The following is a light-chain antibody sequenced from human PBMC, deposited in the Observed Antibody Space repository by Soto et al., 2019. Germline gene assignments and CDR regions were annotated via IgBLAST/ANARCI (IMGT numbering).Light chain of an antibody. CDR2: GAS. CDR3: QQYGSSPLIS. V-gene: IGKV3-20*01. Sequence: VLTQSPGTLSLSPGESATLSCRASQTVSITYLTWYQQKPGQAPRLLIFGASKRATGIPDRFSGSGSGRDFTLTISGLEPEDFSVYYCQQYGSSPLISFGQGTSLEIK. CDR1: QTVSITY. J-gene: IGKJ5*01.